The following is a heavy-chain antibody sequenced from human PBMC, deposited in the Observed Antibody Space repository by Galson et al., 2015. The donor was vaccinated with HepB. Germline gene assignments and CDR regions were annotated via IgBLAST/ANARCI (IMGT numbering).Heavy chain of an antibody. Sequence: SLRLSCAASGFTFSDYYMSWIRQAPGKGLEWVSYISSSSSYTNYADSVKGRFTISRDNAKNSLYLQMNSLRAEDTAVYYCARDQGRIAVAGTIDYWGQGTLVTVSS. V-gene: IGHV3-11*06. CDR3: ARDQGRIAVAGTIDY. CDR2: ISSSSSYT. D-gene: IGHD6-19*01. J-gene: IGHJ4*02. CDR1: GFTFSDYY.